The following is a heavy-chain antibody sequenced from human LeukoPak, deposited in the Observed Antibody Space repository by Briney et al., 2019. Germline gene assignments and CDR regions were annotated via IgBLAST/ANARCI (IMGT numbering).Heavy chain of an antibody. CDR3: AALPTTVTRPDNWFDP. J-gene: IGHJ5*02. Sequence: LVKVSCKASGFTFTSSAMQWVRQARGQRLEWIGWIVVGSGNTNYAQKFQERVTITRDMSTSTAYMELSSLRSEDTAVYYCAALPTTVTRPDNWFDPWGQGTLVTVSS. CDR1: GFTFTSSA. D-gene: IGHD4-17*01. CDR2: IVVGSGNT. V-gene: IGHV1-58*02.